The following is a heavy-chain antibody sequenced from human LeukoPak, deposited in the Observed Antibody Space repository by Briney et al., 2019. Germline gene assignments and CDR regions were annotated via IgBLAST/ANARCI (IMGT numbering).Heavy chain of an antibody. D-gene: IGHD3-10*01. Sequence: GESLTISCQGSGYSFTSHWIGWVRQMPGKGLEWMGIIDPGDSDTRYSPSFQGQVTISADKSISTAYLQWSSLKASDTAMYYCARSSASYHFGMDVWGKGTTVTVSS. CDR3: ARSSASYHFGMDV. J-gene: IGHJ6*04. CDR2: IDPGDSDT. CDR1: GYSFTSHW. V-gene: IGHV5-51*01.